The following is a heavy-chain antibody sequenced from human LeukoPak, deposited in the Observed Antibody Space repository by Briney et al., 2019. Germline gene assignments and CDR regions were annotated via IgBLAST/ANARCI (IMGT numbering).Heavy chain of an antibody. J-gene: IGHJ4*02. CDR1: GYTFTTFG. CDR3: ARETYSNILTGTDY. CDR2: ISTYDDNI. D-gene: IGHD3-9*01. Sequence: ASVKVSCKASGYTFTTFGLSWVRQAPGQGLEWLGWISTYDDNIKYAQSLQGRLTLTIDTSTSTAYMELRSLTSDDTAVYYCARETYSNILTGTDYWGPGTLVTVSS. V-gene: IGHV1-18*01.